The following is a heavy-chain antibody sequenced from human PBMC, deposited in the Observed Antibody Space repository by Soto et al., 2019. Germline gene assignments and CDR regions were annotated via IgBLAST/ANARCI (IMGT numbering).Heavy chain of an antibody. J-gene: IGHJ4*02. CDR2: IIPIFGTA. D-gene: IGHD3-3*01. CDR3: ARSGAYYDFWSGHPNFDY. CDR1: GGTFSSYA. V-gene: IGHV1-69*01. Sequence: QVQLVQSGAEVKKPGSSVKVSCKASGGTFSSYAISWVRQSPGQRLEWMGGIIPIFGTANYAQKFQGRVTITGDESTSTAYMELSSLRSEDTAVYYCARSGAYYDFWSGHPNFDYWGQGTLVTVSS.